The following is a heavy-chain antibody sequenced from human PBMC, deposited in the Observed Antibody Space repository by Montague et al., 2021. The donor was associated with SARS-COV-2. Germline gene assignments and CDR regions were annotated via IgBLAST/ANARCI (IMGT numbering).Heavy chain of an antibody. J-gene: IGHJ4*02. D-gene: IGHD3-22*01. Sequence: SETLSLTCAAYGGSFSDYYWTWIRQSPGKGLEWLGEVNHSGRINYNPSLKSRITISVDTSKNQFSLRLRSVTAADTAVYYCARGRVDTTMMLVVFTGAAHYFDSWGQGTLVSVSS. CDR2: VNHSGRI. CDR3: ARGRVDTTMMLVVFTGAAHYFDS. V-gene: IGHV4-34*01. CDR1: GGSFSDYY.